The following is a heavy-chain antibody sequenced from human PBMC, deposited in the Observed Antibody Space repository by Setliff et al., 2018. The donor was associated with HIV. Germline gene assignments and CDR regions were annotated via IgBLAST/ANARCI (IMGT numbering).Heavy chain of an antibody. J-gene: IGHJ6*02. D-gene: IGHD2-2*01. CDR1: GGSISSDNW. CDR2: IYHSEYT. CDR3: ARGHCSGTNCYGADYYGMDV. V-gene: IGHV4-4*02. Sequence: SETLSLTCAVSGGSISSDNWWTWVRQAPGKGLEWIGEIYHSEYTNYNPSLKSRVSMSVDKSKNQFSVKLTSVTAADTAVYYCARGHCSGTNCYGADYYGMDVWGQGTTVTVSS.